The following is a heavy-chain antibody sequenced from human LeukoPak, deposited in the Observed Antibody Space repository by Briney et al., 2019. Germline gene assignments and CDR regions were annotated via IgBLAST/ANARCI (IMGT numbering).Heavy chain of an antibody. CDR3: ARAHFEVTTLFDY. D-gene: IGHD4-17*01. CDR1: GFTVSSNS. Sequence: GGSLRLSCTVSGFTVSSNSWSWVRQAPGKGLEWVSFIYSGGKTHSSDSVKGRFTISRDNSKNTLYLQMSSLRAEDTAVYYCARAHFEVTTLFDYWGQGTLVTVSS. V-gene: IGHV3-53*01. CDR2: IYSGGKT. J-gene: IGHJ4*02.